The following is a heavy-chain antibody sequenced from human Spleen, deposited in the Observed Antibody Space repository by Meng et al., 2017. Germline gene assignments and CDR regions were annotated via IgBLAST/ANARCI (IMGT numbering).Heavy chain of an antibody. J-gene: IGHJ5*02. CDR1: CRSSRYYY. V-gene: IGHV4-31*11. CDR2: IYYSGST. CDR3: ARDRGSYYGGWFDP. Sequence: QVQLQQWGEGLLKSSESLSISCVVSCRSSRYYYWSWYRQHPAKGLEWIGYIYYSGSTYYNPSLKSRVTISVDSSKNQFSLKLSSVTAADTAVYYCARDRGSYYGGWFDPWGQGTLVTVSS. D-gene: IGHD1-26*01.